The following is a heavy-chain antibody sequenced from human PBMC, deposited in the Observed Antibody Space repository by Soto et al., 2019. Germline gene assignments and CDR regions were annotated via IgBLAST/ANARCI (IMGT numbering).Heavy chain of an antibody. D-gene: IGHD5-12*01. CDR3: AGDGGGYDPREGMDV. J-gene: IGHJ6*02. CDR1: GYTFTSYG. V-gene: IGHV1-18*01. CDR2: ISAYNGNT. Sequence: QVQLVQSGAEVKKPGASVKVSCKASGYTFTSYGISWVRQAPGQGLEWMGWISAYNGNTNYAQKLQGRVTMTTDTSTSTANRERGSLRSEDTAVYSCAGDGGGYDPREGMDVWGQGTTVTVSS.